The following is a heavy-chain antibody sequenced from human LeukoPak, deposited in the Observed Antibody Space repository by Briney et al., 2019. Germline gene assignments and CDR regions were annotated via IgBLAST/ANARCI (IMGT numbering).Heavy chain of an antibody. J-gene: IGHJ4*02. CDR1: GGSISSYY. Sequence: NTSETVSLTCTVSGGSISSYYWSWIRQPPGKGLEWIGYIYYSGSTNYNPSLKSRVTLSVDTSKNQFSLKLSSVTAADTAVYYCARGVPAQFDYWGQGTLVTVSS. CDR3: ARGVPAQFDY. CDR2: IYYSGST. V-gene: IGHV4-59*01.